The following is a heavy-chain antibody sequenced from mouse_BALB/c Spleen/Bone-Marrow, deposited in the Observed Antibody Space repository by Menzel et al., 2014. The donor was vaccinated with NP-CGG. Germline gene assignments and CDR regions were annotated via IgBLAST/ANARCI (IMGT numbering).Heavy chain of an antibody. Sequence: EVQLVESGGGLVKPGGSLKLSCAASGFTFSSYAMSWVRQSPDKRLEWVAEISSGGSYTYYPDTVTGRFTISRDNAKNTLYLEMSSLRSEDTAMYYCASGDVYFACWGQGTLVTVSA. J-gene: IGHJ3*01. V-gene: IGHV5-9-4*01. CDR3: ASGDVYFAC. CDR1: GFTFSSYA. CDR2: ISSGGSYT.